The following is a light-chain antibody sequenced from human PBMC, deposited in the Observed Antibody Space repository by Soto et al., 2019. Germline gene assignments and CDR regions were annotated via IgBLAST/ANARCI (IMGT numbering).Light chain of an antibody. J-gene: IGLJ1*01. CDR1: SSDIGDSNY. CDR2: DVS. Sequence: QSVLTQPASVSGSPGQSITISCTGTSSDIGDSNYVSWYQQHPGTAPKLVIYDVSNRPSGVSNRFSGSKSANTASLTISGLQAEDWVHYYSSSFEGRSTSYVLGTGPKVTVL. V-gene: IGLV2-14*03. CDR3: SSFEGRSTSYV.